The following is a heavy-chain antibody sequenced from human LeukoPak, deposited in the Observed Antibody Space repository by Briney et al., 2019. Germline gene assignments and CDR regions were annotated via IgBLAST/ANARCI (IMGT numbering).Heavy chain of an antibody. J-gene: IGHJ5*02. D-gene: IGHD6-19*01. V-gene: IGHV1-18*04. CDR1: GYTFNSHG. CDR2: ISAYNGDT. CDR3: ARDPSNTSGWKTWFDP. Sequence: ASAKVSCKASGYTFNSHGISWVRQAPGQGLEWMGWISAYNGDTKYAQKFQGRVTLTTDRTTSTAYLELRSLRSDDTAVYYCARDPSNTSGWKTWFDPWGQGTLVTVSS.